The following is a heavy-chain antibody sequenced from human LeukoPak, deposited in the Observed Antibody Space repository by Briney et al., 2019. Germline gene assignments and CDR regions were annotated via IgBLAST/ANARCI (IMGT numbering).Heavy chain of an antibody. Sequence: TGGSLRLSCAASGNYWMHWVRQVPGKGLVWVSHINSDGSWTSYADSVKGRFTISRDNSKNTLYLQMNSLRAEDTAVYYCAKEYCSSTSCYRFDPWGQGTLVTVSS. J-gene: IGHJ5*02. D-gene: IGHD2-2*01. V-gene: IGHV3-74*01. CDR1: GNYW. CDR3: AKEYCSSTSCYRFDP. CDR2: INSDGSWT.